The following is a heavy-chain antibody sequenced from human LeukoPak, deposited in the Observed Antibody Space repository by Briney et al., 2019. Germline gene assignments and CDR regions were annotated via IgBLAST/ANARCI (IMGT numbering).Heavy chain of an antibody. Sequence: GGSLRLSCAASGFTFSSYAMSWVRQAPEKGLEWVSAISGSGGSTYYADSVKGRFTISRDNSKNTLYLQMNSLRAEDTAVYYCAKDSTDTAYVGITGTTEFDYWGQGTLVTVSS. V-gene: IGHV3-23*01. CDR1: GFTFSSYA. J-gene: IGHJ4*02. CDR2: ISGSGGST. CDR3: AKDSTDTAYVGITGTTEFDY. D-gene: IGHD1-20*01.